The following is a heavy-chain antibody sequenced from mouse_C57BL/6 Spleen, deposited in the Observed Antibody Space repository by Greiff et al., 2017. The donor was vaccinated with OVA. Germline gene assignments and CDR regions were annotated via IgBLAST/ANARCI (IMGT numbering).Heavy chain of an antibody. CDR1: GFTFSSYA. V-gene: IGHV5-4*01. Sequence: EVKLVESGGGLVKPGGSLKLSCAASGFTFSSYAMSWVRQTPEKRLEWVATISDGGSYTYYPDNVKGRFTISRDNAKNNLYLQMSHLKSEDTAMYYCAREKPYGNYYFDYGGQGTTLTVSS. CDR3: AREKPYGNYYFDY. D-gene: IGHD2-1*01. J-gene: IGHJ2*01. CDR2: ISDGGSYT.